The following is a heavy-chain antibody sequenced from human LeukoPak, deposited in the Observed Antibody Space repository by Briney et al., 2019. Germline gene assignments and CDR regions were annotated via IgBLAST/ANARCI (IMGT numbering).Heavy chain of an antibody. CDR2: INSDGSST. CDR3: ARDPAAAGPGSHDY. Sequence: GGSLRLSCAASGFNFSDYYISWIRQAPGKGLVWVSRINSDGSSTSYADSVKGRFTISRDDAKNTMYLQMNSLRAEDTAVYYCARDPAAAGPGSHDYWGQGTLVTVSS. D-gene: IGHD6-13*01. CDR1: GFNFSDYY. J-gene: IGHJ4*02. V-gene: IGHV3-74*01.